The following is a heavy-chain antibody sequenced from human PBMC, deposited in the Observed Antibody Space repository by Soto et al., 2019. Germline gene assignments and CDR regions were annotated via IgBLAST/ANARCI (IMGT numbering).Heavy chain of an antibody. Sequence: GGSLRLSCAASGFTFSSYAMSWVRQAPGKGLEWVSAISGSGGSTSYADSVKGRFTISRDNSKNTLYLQMNRLRAEDTAVYYCAKDRRYSSGWSEFDYWGQGILVTVSS. CDR3: AKDRRYSSGWSEFDY. J-gene: IGHJ4*02. D-gene: IGHD6-19*01. V-gene: IGHV3-23*01. CDR2: ISGSGGST. CDR1: GFTFSSYA.